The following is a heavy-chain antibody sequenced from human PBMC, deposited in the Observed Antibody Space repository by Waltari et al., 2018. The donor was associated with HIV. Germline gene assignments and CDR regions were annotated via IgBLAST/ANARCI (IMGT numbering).Heavy chain of an antibody. Sequence: GGLGQPGGSLRLSCAASGFTFINYAMSWVRQAPGKGLEWVSGSSGSGGSTYYADSVKGRFTISRDNSKNTLYLQMNSLRADDTALYYCAKDYSGSYTRGYSDYWGQGTLVTVSS. CDR2: SSGSGGST. CDR1: GFTFINYA. V-gene: IGHV3-23*01. J-gene: IGHJ4*02. D-gene: IGHD1-26*01. CDR3: AKDYSGSYTRGYSDY.